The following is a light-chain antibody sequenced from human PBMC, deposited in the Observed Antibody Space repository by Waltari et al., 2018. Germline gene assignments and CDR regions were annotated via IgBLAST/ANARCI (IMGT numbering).Light chain of an antibody. V-gene: IGLV2-14*03. CDR3: SSYTSLTNLFVV. J-gene: IGLJ2*01. Sequence: QSALTQPSSVSGSPGQSITISCTGSTSDIGDYNHVSWYQQHPGKAPKLVIYDVNNRPAGISNRFSGSKAGNTASLAISGLQAEDEADYYCSSYTSLTNLFVVFGGGTKVTVL. CDR2: DVN. CDR1: TSDIGDYNH.